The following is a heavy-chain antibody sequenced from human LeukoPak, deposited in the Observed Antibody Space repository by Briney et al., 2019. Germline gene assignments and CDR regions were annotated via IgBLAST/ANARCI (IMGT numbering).Heavy chain of an antibody. V-gene: IGHV4-4*02. D-gene: IGHD3-22*01. CDR3: ARRGYYGLN. J-gene: IGHJ4*02. CDR1: GDSISSSYW. Sequence: SGTLSLTCAVSGDSISSSYWWSWARQSPGRGLEWIGEIYHSGSTNYNPSLKSRVTISVDKSRNQSSLKLNSVTAADTAVYYCARRGYYGLNWGQGTLVTVSS. CDR2: IYHSGST.